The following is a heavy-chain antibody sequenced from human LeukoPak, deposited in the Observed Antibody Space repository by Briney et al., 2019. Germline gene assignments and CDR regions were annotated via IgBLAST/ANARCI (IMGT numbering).Heavy chain of an antibody. CDR2: ISAYNGNT. D-gene: IGHD4-17*01. V-gene: IGHV1-18*01. CDR3: ARDRLRGYYYYGMDV. J-gene: IGHJ6*02. Sequence: ASVKVSCKASGYTFSSYGIIWVRQAPGQGLEWMGWISAYNGNTNYAQKLQGKVTMTTDTSTSTAYMELRSLRSDDTAVYYCARDRLRGYYYYGMDVWGQGTTVTVSS. CDR1: GYTFSSYG.